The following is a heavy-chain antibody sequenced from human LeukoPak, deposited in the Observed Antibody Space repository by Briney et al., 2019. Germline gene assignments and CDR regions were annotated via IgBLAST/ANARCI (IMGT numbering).Heavy chain of an antibody. CDR1: GGSISSGDYY. D-gene: IGHD4-17*01. J-gene: IGHJ4*02. Sequence: SETLSLTCTVSGGSISSGDYYWSWIRQPPGNGLEWIGYIYYSGSTYYNPSLKSRVTISVDTSKNQFSLKLSSVTAADTAVYYCARVTTVMLFDYWGQGTLVTVSS. CDR3: ARVTTVMLFDY. V-gene: IGHV4-30-4*01. CDR2: IYYSGST.